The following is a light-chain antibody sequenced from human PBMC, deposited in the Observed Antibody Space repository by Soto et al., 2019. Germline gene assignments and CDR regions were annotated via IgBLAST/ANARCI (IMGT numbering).Light chain of an antibody. CDR1: NIGSES. V-gene: IGLV3-21*02. CDR2: DDS. J-gene: IGLJ1*01. Sequence: SYELTQPPSVSVAPGQTARITCEGNNIGSESVHWYQQRPGQAPVLVVYDDSDRPSGIPERFSGSNSANTATLTISRVEAGDEADYYCQVWYSSTDLYVFGSGTKVTVL. CDR3: QVWYSSTDLYV.